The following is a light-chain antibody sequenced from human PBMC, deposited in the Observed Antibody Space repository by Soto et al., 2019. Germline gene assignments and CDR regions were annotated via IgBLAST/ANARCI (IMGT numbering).Light chain of an antibody. Sequence: QPVLTKPASATGAARHSGPISCTGTSSDVGAYDYVSWYQQHPGKAPELIIYEVNQRPSGVPDRFSGSKSGNTASLTVSGLQAEDEADYYCNSYSGSSNFVVFGTGTKVTVL. J-gene: IGLJ1*01. V-gene: IGLV2-8*01. CDR3: NSYSGSSNFVV. CDR2: EVN. CDR1: SSDVGAYDY.